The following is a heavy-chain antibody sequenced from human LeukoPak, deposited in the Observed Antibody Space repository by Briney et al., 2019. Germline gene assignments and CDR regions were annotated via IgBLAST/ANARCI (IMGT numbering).Heavy chain of an antibody. J-gene: IGHJ6*02. D-gene: IGHD5-18*01. CDR1: GYTFTGYY. Sequence: GASVKVSCKASGYTFTGYYMHWVRQAPGQGLEWMGWINANSGGTKYAQTFQGRVTMTRDTSISTAYMELSSLRSDDTAVYYCARDGDSYGYYYYGMDVWGQGTTVTVSS. CDR2: INANSGGT. V-gene: IGHV1-2*02. CDR3: ARDGDSYGYYYYGMDV.